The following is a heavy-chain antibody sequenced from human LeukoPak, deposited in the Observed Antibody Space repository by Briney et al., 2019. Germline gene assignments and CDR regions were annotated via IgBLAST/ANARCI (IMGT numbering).Heavy chain of an antibody. J-gene: IGHJ4*02. CDR2: ISGSGGST. Sequence: GGSLRLSCAASGFTFSSYAMSWVRQAPGKGLEWVSTISGSGGSTYYADSVKGRFTISRDNSKNTLYLHMNSLRAEDTAVYFCAKGRDYGTYFDYWGPGTLVTVSS. D-gene: IGHD4-17*01. CDR1: GFTFSSYA. CDR3: AKGRDYGTYFDY. V-gene: IGHV3-23*01.